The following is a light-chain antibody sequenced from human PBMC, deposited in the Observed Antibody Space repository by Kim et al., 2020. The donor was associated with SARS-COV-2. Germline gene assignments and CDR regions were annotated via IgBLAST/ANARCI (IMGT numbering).Light chain of an antibody. CDR1: NIGSKS. Sequence: APGKTATITCGGNNIGSKSVHWYQQKPGQAPVLVIYYDSDRPSGIPERFSGSNSGNTATLTISRVEAGDEADYYCQVWDSSSDLHVFGTGTKVTVL. J-gene: IGLJ1*01. CDR2: YDS. CDR3: QVWDSSSDLHV. V-gene: IGLV3-21*04.